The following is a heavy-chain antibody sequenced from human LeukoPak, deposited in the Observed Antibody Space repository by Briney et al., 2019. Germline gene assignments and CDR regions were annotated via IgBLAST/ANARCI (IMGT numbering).Heavy chain of an antibody. D-gene: IGHD4-17*01. J-gene: IGHJ4*02. Sequence: PGGSLRLSCAASGFTFSSYAMHWVRQAPGKGLEWVAVISYDGSNKYYADSVKGRFTFSRDNAKNSLYLQMNSLRAEDTAVYYCARTGRLQYGDYVAFDYWGQGTLVTVSS. CDR1: GFTFSSYA. V-gene: IGHV3-30-3*01. CDR3: ARTGRLQYGDYVAFDY. CDR2: ISYDGSNK.